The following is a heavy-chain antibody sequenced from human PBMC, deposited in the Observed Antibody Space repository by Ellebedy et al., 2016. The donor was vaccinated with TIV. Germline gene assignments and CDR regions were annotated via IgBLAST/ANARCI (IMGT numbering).Heavy chain of an antibody. Sequence: GESLKISCTASGVTFSSYGTTWVRQASGKGLEWVSFISGSGGSIYYADSVKGRFTIPRDNSKNTVYLQMNNLRAEDTAIYYCAKDSKRWPPESGYFDYWGQGTLVTVSS. CDR2: ISGSGGSI. D-gene: IGHD6-19*01. CDR1: GVTFSSYG. J-gene: IGHJ4*02. CDR3: AKDSKRWPPESGYFDY. V-gene: IGHV3-23*01.